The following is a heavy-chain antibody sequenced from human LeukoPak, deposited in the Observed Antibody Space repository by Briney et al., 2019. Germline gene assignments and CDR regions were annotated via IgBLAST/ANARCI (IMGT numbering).Heavy chain of an antibody. CDR1: GFTFSSFA. CDR2: FDGNGPNT. J-gene: IGHJ6*02. Sequence: PGGSLRLSCAASGFTFSSFAMTWVRQAPGKGLEWVSGFDGNGPNTYYADSVKGRFTISRDNPKNSLYLQMNSLRAEDTAVYYCASFCSSTSCYRMDVWGQGTTVTVSS. D-gene: IGHD2-2*01. V-gene: IGHV3-23*01. CDR3: ASFCSSTSCYRMDV.